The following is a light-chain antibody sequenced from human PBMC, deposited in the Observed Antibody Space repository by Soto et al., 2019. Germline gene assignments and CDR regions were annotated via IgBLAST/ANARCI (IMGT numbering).Light chain of an antibody. CDR1: QGVSSN. CDR3: QQRSNWPPRIT. CDR2: GAS. J-gene: IGKJ5*01. Sequence: EMVMTQSPDTLSVSPGERASLSCRASQGVSSNLAWYQQKPGQAPRLLIYGASTRATGIPARFSGSGSGTDFTLTISSLEPEDFAVYYCQQRSNWPPRITFGQGTRLEIK. V-gene: IGKV3-11*01.